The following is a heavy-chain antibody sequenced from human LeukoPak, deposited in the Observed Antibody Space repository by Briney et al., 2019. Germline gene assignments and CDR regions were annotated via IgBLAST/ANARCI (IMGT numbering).Heavy chain of an antibody. Sequence: ASVKVSCKASGYTFTCYYMHWVRQAPGQGLQWMGWINTNSGVTKYAQMFQGRVTVSRDTYINVVYMELSSLRSDDTAVYYCARDGNYCSSTGCYVNWFDPWGQGTLVTVSS. D-gene: IGHD2-2*01. V-gene: IGHV1-2*02. J-gene: IGHJ5*02. CDR1: GYTFTCYY. CDR2: INTNSGVT. CDR3: ARDGNYCSSTGCYVNWFDP.